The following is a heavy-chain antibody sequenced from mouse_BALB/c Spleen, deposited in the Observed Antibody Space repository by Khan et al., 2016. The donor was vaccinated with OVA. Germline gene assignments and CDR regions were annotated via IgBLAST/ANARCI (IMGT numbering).Heavy chain of an antibody. D-gene: IGHD2-12*01. J-gene: IGHJ3*01. Sequence: QVQLKQSGAELARPGASVKMSCKASGYTFTSYTIHWIKKRPGKGLEWIGYINPSNGYTNYNQKFKDKATLTTDKSSTTAYLQLRSLTSDDAAVYNCVRDGAFHRNDGWFAYWGQGTLVTVSA. V-gene: IGHV1-4*01. CDR2: INPSNGYT. CDR1: GYTFTSYT. CDR3: VRDGAFHRNDGWFAY.